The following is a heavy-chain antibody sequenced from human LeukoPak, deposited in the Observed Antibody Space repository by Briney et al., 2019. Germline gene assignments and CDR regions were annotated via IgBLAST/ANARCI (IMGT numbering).Heavy chain of an antibody. CDR3: ARAPGNDYYPYYYMDV. D-gene: IGHD4/OR15-4a*01. CDR1: GGPISSYY. Sequence: KPSETLSLTCTVSGGPISSYYWSWIRQPPGKGLEWIGYIYYSGSTNYNPSLKSRVTISVDTSKNQFSLKVSSVTAADTAVYYCARAPGNDYYPYYYMDVWGKGTTVTVSS. V-gene: IGHV4-59*01. J-gene: IGHJ6*03. CDR2: IYYSGST.